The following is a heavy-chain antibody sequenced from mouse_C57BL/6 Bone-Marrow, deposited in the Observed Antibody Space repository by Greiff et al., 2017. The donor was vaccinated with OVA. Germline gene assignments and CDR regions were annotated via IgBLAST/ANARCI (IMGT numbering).Heavy chain of an antibody. CDR3: TRGYSNYYAMDY. D-gene: IGHD2-5*01. CDR2: IDPETGGP. J-gene: IGHJ4*01. V-gene: IGHV1-15*01. CDR1: GYTFTDYE. Sequence: QVQLQQSGAELVRPGASVTLSCKASGYTFTDYEMHWVKQTPVHGLEWIGAIDPETGGPAYNQKFKGKAILTADKSSSTAYMELRSLTSEDSAVYYCTRGYSNYYAMDYWVQGTAATVSA.